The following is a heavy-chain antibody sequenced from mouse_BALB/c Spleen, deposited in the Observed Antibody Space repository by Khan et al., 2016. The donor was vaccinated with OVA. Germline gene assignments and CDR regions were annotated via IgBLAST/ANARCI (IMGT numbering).Heavy chain of an antibody. D-gene: IGHD2-14*01. Sequence: QVQLQQSGPEMVKPGASLKVSCKASGYTFTDYVIGWMKQRPRQGLEWIGDIFPGSDTPYYNEKFKDKATLTADKSSNTAYMQLSSLTSEDSAVYCCARGGYSVFAYWGQGTLVTVSA. V-gene: IGHV1-77*01. CDR2: IFPGSDTP. J-gene: IGHJ3*01. CDR3: ARGGYSVFAY. CDR1: GYTFTDYV.